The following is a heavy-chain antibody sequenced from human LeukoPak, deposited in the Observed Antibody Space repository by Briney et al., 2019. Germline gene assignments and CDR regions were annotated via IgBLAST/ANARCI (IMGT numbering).Heavy chain of an antibody. CDR3: AREDTVTTPYYMDV. V-gene: IGHV4-4*07. D-gene: IGHD4-11*01. Sequence: PSETLSLTCTVSGGSISSYYWSWIRQPAGKGLEWIGRIYTSGSTNYNPSLKSRVTMSVDTSKNQFSLKLSSVTAADTAVYYCAREDTVTTPYYMDVWGKGTTVTVSS. CDR1: GGSISSYY. CDR2: IYTSGST. J-gene: IGHJ6*03.